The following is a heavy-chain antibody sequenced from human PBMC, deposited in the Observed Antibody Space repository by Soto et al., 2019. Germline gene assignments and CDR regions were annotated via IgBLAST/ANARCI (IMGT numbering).Heavy chain of an antibody. V-gene: IGHV1-2*04. J-gene: IGHJ6*02. D-gene: IGHD1-7*01. Sequence: ASVKVSCKASGYTFTGYYMHWVRQAPGQGLEWMGWINPNSGGTNYAQKFQGWVTMTRDTSISTAYMELSRLRSDDTAVYYCARVGGGTGTTLDYYYGMDVWGQGTTVTVSS. CDR2: INPNSGGT. CDR1: GYTFTGYY. CDR3: ARVGGGTGTTLDYYYGMDV.